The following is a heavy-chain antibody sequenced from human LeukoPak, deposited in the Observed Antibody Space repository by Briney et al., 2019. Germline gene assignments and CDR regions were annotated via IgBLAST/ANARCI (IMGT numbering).Heavy chain of an antibody. CDR1: GFTFTDDY. CDR2: ISTSSYTI. V-gene: IGHV3-11*01. D-gene: IGHD5-12*01. CDR3: ARDRGSPHSAYDWGHLDY. Sequence: PGGSLRLSCVASGFTFTDDYMTWIRQAPGKGLEWISYISTSSYTIYYADSVKGRFTISRDNAKNSLYLQMNSLRVEDTAVYYCARDRGSPHSAYDWGHLDYWGQGTLVTVYS. J-gene: IGHJ4*02.